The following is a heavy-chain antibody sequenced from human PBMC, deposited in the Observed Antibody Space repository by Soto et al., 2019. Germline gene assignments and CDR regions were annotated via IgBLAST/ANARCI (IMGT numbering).Heavy chain of an antibody. CDR1: GLTFSQYA. V-gene: IGHV3-23*01. J-gene: IGHJ5*01. CDR2: ISGDAVNT. CDR3: AKGGHFSPYDS. Sequence: EVQMLESGGDLVQPGGSLRLSCAVSGLTFSQYAMTWVRQAPGKGLEWVSTISGDAVNTFYLDSVRGRFFISRDNSKGMVYLQMNSLRADDTALYYCAKGGHFSPYDSWGQGILVTVSS.